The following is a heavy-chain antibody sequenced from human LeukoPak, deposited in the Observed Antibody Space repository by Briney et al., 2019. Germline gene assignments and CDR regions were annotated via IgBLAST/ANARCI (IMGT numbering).Heavy chain of an antibody. V-gene: IGHV1-69*05. CDR1: GGTFSSYA. CDR2: IIPIFGTA. D-gene: IGHD2-2*01. CDR3: AREAFIVVVPAAISGYYGMDV. Sequence: ASVKVSCKASGGTFSSYAISWVRQAPGQGLEWMGGIIPIFGTANYAQKFQGRVTMTRDTSTSTVYMELSSLRSEDTAVYYCAREAFIVVVPAAISGYYGMDVWGQGTTVTVSS. J-gene: IGHJ6*02.